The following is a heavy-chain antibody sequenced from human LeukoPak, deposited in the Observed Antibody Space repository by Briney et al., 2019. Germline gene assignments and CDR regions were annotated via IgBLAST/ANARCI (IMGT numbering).Heavy chain of an antibody. CDR1: GYSFTSYW. D-gene: IGHD5-18*01. CDR3: GRGYSYGTFDY. V-gene: IGHV5-51*01. J-gene: IGHJ4*02. Sequence: GESLKFSSKGSGYSFTSYWIGWVRQMQGKGLEWKGIIYPGDTDTRYSPSFQGQVTISAVKTIRNEFPQRSSPKASATALYYCGRGYSYGTFDYWGQGTLVTVSS. CDR2: IYPGDTDT.